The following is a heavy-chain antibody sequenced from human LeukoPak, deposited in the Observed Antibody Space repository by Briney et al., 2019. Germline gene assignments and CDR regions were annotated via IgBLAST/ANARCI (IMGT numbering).Heavy chain of an antibody. CDR3: ATSPRHHYYDSSGYNY. D-gene: IGHD3-22*01. CDR1: GYTFTGYY. Sequence: ASVKVSCKASGYTFTGYYMHWVRQAPGQGLEWMGGFDPEDGETIYAQKFQGRVTMTEDTSTDTAYMELSSLRSEDTAVYYCATSPRHHYYDSSGYNYWGQGTLVTVSS. J-gene: IGHJ4*02. V-gene: IGHV1-24*01. CDR2: FDPEDGET.